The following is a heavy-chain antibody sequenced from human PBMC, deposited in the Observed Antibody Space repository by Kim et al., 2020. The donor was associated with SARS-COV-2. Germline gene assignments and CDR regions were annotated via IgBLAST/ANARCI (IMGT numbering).Heavy chain of an antibody. Sequence: GGSLRLSCAASGFTFSSYSMNWVRQAPGKGLEWVSYISSSSSTIYYADSVKGRFTISRDNAKNSLYLQMNSLRDEDTAVYYCARAYSSSWYYAFDIWGQGTMVTVSS. J-gene: IGHJ3*02. CDR2: ISSSSSTI. CDR1: GFTFSSYS. D-gene: IGHD6-13*01. V-gene: IGHV3-48*02. CDR3: ARAYSSSWYYAFDI.